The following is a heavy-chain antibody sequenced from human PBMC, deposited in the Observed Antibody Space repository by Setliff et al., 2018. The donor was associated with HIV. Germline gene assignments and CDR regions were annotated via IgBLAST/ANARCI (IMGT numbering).Heavy chain of an antibody. J-gene: IGHJ6*03. CDR1: GGSISNNSYY. V-gene: IGHV4-39*07. Sequence: LSLTCTVSGGSISNNSYYWGWVRQPPGKGLELIGNLFYNGNTYYNPPLKSRATISVDTSKNQFSLRLNSVTAADTAVYYCARGATLLPGYSDRWEYFYMDVWGKGTTVTVSS. CDR2: LFYNGNT. D-gene: IGHD5-12*01. CDR3: ARGATLLPGYSDRWEYFYMDV.